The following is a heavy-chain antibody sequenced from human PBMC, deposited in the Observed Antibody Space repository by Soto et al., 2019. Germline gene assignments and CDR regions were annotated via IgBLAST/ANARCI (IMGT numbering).Heavy chain of an antibody. D-gene: IGHD2-15*01. CDR1: GFTFSSYG. V-gene: IGHV3-30*18. J-gene: IGHJ4*02. CDR3: AKSVGSWYFDY. Sequence: GGSLRLSCAASGFTFSSYGIHWVRQTPDKGLEWVAVISYDGSNKYYAESVKGRFTISRDNSKNTLYLQMNSLRAEDTAVYYCAKSVGSWYFDYWGQGTLVTVSS. CDR2: ISYDGSNK.